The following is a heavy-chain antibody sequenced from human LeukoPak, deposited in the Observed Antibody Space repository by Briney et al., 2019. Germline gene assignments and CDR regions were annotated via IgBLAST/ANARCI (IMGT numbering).Heavy chain of an antibody. D-gene: IGHD4-17*01. J-gene: IGHJ4*02. CDR3: ARDKGAYGDYRPLDY. V-gene: IGHV3-30-3*01. Sequence: GGSLRLSCAASGLTFSSYAMHWVRQAPGKGLEWVAVISYDGSNKYYADSVKGRFTISRDNSKNTLYLQMNSLRAEDTAVYYCARDKGAYGDYRPLDYWGQGTLVTVSS. CDR1: GLTFSSYA. CDR2: ISYDGSNK.